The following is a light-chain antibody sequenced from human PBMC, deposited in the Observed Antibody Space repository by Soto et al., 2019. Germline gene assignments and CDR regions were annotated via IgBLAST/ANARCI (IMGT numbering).Light chain of an antibody. V-gene: IGLV1-40*01. CDR3: QSYDNSLSGSRV. J-gene: IGLJ3*02. Sequence: QSVLTQPPSVSGAPGQRVTISCTGSRSNIGAGYDVHWYQQLPGTAPKLLIYGTNNRPSRVPDRFSGSKSGMSASLAITGLQAADEDNYYCQSYDNSLSGSRVFGGGTKLTVL. CDR1: RSNIGAGYD. CDR2: GTN.